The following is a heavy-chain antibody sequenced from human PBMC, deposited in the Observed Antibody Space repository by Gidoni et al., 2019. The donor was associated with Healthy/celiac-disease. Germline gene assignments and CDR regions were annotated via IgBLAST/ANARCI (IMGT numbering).Heavy chain of an antibody. CDR1: GFPFRSSG. Sequence: QVQLVESGGGVVQPGRSLRLSCAASGFPFRSSGRHWLRQAPGKGLEWVAVISDDGSNKYYADSVKGRFTISRDNYKNTLYLQMNSLRAEDTAVYYCAKDRLRYFDWGHNYFDYWGQGTLVTVSS. CDR2: ISDDGSNK. J-gene: IGHJ4*02. CDR3: AKDRLRYFDWGHNYFDY. D-gene: IGHD3-9*01. V-gene: IGHV3-30*18.